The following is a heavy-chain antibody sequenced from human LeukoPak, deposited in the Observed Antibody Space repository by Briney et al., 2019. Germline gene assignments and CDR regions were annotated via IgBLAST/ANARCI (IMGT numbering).Heavy chain of an antibody. CDR1: GYTFTDYY. CDR2: INPDSGVT. J-gene: IGHJ3*02. V-gene: IGHV1-2*02. Sequence: ASVKVSCKASGYTFTDYYMHWVRQAPGQGLEWMGWINPDSGVTNYPQKFQGRVTMTRDTSSSTAYMELIRLRSDDTAVYYCARDGTFDIGGQGKMVTVSS. CDR3: ARDGTFDI. D-gene: IGHD2-15*01.